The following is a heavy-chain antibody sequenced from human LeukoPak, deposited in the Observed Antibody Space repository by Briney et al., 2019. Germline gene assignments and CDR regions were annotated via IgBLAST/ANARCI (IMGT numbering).Heavy chain of an antibody. Sequence: PGGSLRLSCAASGLTFSSYAMSWVRQAPGKGLEWVSAISGSGGSTYYADSVKGRFTISRDNSKNTLYLQMNSLRAEDTAVYYCAKGKANSGYLDAFDIWGQGTMVTVSS. V-gene: IGHV3-23*01. CDR1: GLTFSSYA. J-gene: IGHJ3*02. D-gene: IGHD5-12*01. CDR2: ISGSGGST. CDR3: AKGKANSGYLDAFDI.